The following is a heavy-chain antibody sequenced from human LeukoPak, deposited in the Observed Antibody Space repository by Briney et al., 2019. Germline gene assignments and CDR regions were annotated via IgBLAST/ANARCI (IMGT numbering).Heavy chain of an antibody. V-gene: IGHV3-9*01. Sequence: GRSLRLSCAASGFTFDDYAMHWVRQAPGKGLEWVSGISWNSGSIGYADSVKGRFTISRDNSKNTLYLQMNSLRAEDTAVYYCAKGIYSSGWSYFDYWGHGTLVTVSS. CDR1: GFTFDDYA. CDR2: ISWNSGSI. CDR3: AKGIYSSGWSYFDY. D-gene: IGHD6-19*01. J-gene: IGHJ4*01.